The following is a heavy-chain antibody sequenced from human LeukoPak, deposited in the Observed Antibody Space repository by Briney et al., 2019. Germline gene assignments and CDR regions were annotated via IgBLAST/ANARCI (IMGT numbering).Heavy chain of an antibody. J-gene: IGHJ4*02. Sequence: SETLSLTCTVSGGSISSYYWSWIRQPAGKGLEWIGRIYTSGSTNYNPSLKSRVTMSVDTSKNQFSLKLSSVTAADTAVYYCAGYYDFWSGYSYFDYWGQGTLVTVSS. D-gene: IGHD3-3*01. CDR3: AGYYDFWSGYSYFDY. CDR2: IYTSGST. V-gene: IGHV4-4*07. CDR1: GGSISSYY.